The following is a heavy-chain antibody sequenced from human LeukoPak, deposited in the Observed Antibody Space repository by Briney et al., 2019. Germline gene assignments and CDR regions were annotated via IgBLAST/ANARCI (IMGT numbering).Heavy chain of an antibody. V-gene: IGHV3-23*01. J-gene: IGHJ4*02. CDR3: AKHSYRVDSFTDY. D-gene: IGHD5-12*01. Sequence: GGSLRLSCAASGFTISSYAMSWVRQAPGKGLEWVSGISGSSGSTYYADSVKGRFTISRDNSKNTLYLQMNSLRAEDTAVYYCAKHSYRVDSFTDYWGQGTLVTVSS. CDR1: GFTISSYA. CDR2: ISGSSGST.